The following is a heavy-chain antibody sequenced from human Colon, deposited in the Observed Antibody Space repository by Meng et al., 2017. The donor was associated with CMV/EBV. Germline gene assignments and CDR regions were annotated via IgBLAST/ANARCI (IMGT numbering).Heavy chain of an antibody. V-gene: IGHV3-53*01. D-gene: IGHD2-15*01. J-gene: IGHJ6*02. CDR1: GLTVSRNY. CDR2: IYSGGST. Sequence: GESLKISCAASGLTVSRNYMSWVRQAPGKGLEWVSLIYSGGSTYYADSVKGRFTISGDNSKNTLYLQMNNLRAEDTAVYYCARSPEYCSGGSCFYYYGMDVWGRGTTVTVSS. CDR3: ARSPEYCSGGSCFYYYGMDV.